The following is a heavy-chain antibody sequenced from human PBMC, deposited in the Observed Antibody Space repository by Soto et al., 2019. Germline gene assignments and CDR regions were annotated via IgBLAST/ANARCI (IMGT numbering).Heavy chain of an antibody. CDR1: GGSISSSSYY. V-gene: IGHV4-61*05. Sequence: TSETLSLTCTVSGGSISSSSYYWGWIRQPPGKGLEWIGYIYYSGSTNYNPSLKSRVTISVDTSKNQFSLKLSSVTAADTAVYYCARRDIYDAFDIWGQGTMVTVSS. CDR3: ARRDIYDAFDI. J-gene: IGHJ3*02. CDR2: IYYSGST. D-gene: IGHD2-15*01.